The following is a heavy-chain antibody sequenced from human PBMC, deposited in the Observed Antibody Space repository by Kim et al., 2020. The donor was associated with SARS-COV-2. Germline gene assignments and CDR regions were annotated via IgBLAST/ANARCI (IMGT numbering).Heavy chain of an antibody. V-gene: IGHV4-39*07. Sequence: PARKSRVTLHVATSNTQFSLKLSSVTAADTAVYYCARKRGSLDAFDIWGQGTMVTVSS. CDR3: ARKRGSLDAFDI. J-gene: IGHJ3*02.